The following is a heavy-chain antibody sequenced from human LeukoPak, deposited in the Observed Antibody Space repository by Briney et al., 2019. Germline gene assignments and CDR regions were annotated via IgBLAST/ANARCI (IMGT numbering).Heavy chain of an antibody. Sequence: GGSLRLSCAASGFTFSSYSMNWVRQAPGKGLEWVSSISSSSSYIYYADSVKGRFTISRDNAKNSLYLQMNSLRAEDTAVYYCARGRRGYSPFDYWGQGTLVTVSS. D-gene: IGHD5-18*01. CDR2: ISSSSSYI. CDR1: GFTFSSYS. CDR3: ARGRRGYSPFDY. V-gene: IGHV3-21*01. J-gene: IGHJ4*02.